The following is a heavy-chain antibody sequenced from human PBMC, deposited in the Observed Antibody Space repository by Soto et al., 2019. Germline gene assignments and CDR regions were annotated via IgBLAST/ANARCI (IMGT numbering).Heavy chain of an antibody. CDR3: ARDAPPADY. Sequence: QVQLVQSGAEVKKPGASVKVSCKASGYTFTSYHINWVRQAPGQGLEWMGWISAYNGNTNYAQKLQGRVTMTTDTPTSTAYSGLKSLKSDDTAVDFCARDAPPADYWGQGTLVTVSS. V-gene: IGHV1-18*01. CDR2: ISAYNGNT. J-gene: IGHJ4*02. CDR1: GYTFTSYH.